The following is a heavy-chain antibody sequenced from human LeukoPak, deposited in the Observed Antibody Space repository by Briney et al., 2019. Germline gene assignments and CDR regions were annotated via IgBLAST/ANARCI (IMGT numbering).Heavy chain of an antibody. Sequence: GGSLRLSCAASGFTFSDYGMHWVRQAPGKGLEWVAFIRYDGTNKYYADSVKGRFTISRDNAKNSLYLQINTLRAEDTAVYYCARGPGGAFDFWGQGAMVTVSS. CDR3: ARGPGGAFDF. V-gene: IGHV3-30*02. CDR2: IRYDGTNK. CDR1: GFTFSDYG. J-gene: IGHJ3*01. D-gene: IGHD1-1*01.